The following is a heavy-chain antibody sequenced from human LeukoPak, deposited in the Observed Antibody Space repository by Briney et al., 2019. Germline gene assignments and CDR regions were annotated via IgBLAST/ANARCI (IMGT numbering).Heavy chain of an antibody. J-gene: IGHJ6*03. Sequence: ASVKVSCKASGFTFTSSAMQWVRQARGQRLEWIGWIVVGSGNTNYAQKFQERVTITRDMSTSTTYMELSSLRADDTAVYFCARDPAGDSANDYYYYYMGVWGKGTTVTVSS. CDR2: IVVGSGNT. V-gene: IGHV1-58*02. CDR3: ARDPAGDSANDYYYYYMGV. CDR1: GFTFTSSA. D-gene: IGHD5-18*01.